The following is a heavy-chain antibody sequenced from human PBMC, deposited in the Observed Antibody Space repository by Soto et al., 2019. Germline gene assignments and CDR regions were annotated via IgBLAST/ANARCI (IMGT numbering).Heavy chain of an antibody. Sequence: GSLRLSCGASGFTFSSYSMNWVRQAPGKGLEWVSSISRSSSAIYYADSVKGRFTISRDNAKNSLYLQMNSLRAEDTAVYYCARRYCTDGVCEFDSWGQGTLVTVSS. J-gene: IGHJ4*02. D-gene: IGHD2-8*01. CDR1: GFTFSSYS. CDR3: ARRYCTDGVCEFDS. CDR2: ISRSSSAI. V-gene: IGHV3-21*01.